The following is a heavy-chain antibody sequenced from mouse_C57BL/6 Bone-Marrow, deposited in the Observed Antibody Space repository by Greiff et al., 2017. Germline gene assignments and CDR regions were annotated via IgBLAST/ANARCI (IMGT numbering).Heavy chain of an antibody. V-gene: IGHV10-1*01. CDR3: VRYRDYFDY. J-gene: IGHJ2*01. D-gene: IGHD2-14*01. Sequence: EVKLLESGGGLVQPKGSLKLSCAASGFSFNTYAMNWVRQAPGKGLEWVARIRSKSNNYATYYADSVKDRFTISRDDSESMLYLQMNNLKTEDTAMYYCVRYRDYFDYWGQGTTLTVSS. CDR2: IRSKSNNYAT. CDR1: GFSFNTYA.